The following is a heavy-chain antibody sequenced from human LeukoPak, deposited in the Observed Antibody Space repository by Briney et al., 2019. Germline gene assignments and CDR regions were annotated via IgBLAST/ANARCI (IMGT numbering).Heavy chain of an antibody. D-gene: IGHD2-15*01. CDR1: GGSISSYY. J-gene: IGHJ6*02. Sequence: PSETLSLTCTVSGGSISSYYWSWIRQPPGKGLEWIGYIYYSGSTNYNPSLKSRVTISVDTSKNQFSPKLSSVTAVDTAVYYCAGGEAANYYYYGMDVWGQGTTVTVSS. CDR3: AGGEAANYYYYGMDV. CDR2: IYYSGST. V-gene: IGHV4-59*08.